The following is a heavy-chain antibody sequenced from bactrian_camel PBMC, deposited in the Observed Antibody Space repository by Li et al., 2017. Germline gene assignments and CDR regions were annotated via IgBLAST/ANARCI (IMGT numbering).Heavy chain of an antibody. CDR1: GFTFSTVY. J-gene: IGHJ4*01. Sequence: HVQLVESGGDLVQPGGSLRLSCEASGFTFSTVYMAWVRQAPGKGLEYVASIFGDGSNTSYADSVKGRFTISRDNAKNTLYLQMNSLKPEDTAMYYCAANARWCPQTVFDYQGQGTQVTVS. D-gene: IGHD6*01. V-gene: IGHV3-2*01. CDR2: IFGDGSNT.